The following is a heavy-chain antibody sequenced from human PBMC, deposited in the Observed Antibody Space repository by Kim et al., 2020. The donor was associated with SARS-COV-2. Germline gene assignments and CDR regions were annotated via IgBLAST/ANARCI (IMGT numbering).Heavy chain of an antibody. CDR3: ASEITTLRANAFDI. D-gene: IGHD2-21*01. J-gene: IGHJ3*02. V-gene: IGHV4-39*07. Sequence: PALESRVTISVDTSKNQYSLRLSSVPAAETAVYYCASEITTLRANAFDIWGQGAMVTVSS.